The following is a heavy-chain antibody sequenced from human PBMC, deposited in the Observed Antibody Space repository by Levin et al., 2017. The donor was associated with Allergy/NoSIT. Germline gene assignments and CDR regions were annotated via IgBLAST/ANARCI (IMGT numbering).Heavy chain of an antibody. CDR3: ATAYDYVWGSYRYIS. D-gene: IGHD3-16*02. CDR1: GGSISSYY. Sequence: SETLSLTCTVSGGSISSYYWSWIRQPPGKGLEWIGYIYYSGSTNYNPSLKRRVPLSVDTSKNQFSLKLSSVTAADTAVYYCATAYDYVWGSYRYISWGQGTLVTVSS. J-gene: IGHJ4*02. V-gene: IGHV4-59*01. CDR2: IYYSGST.